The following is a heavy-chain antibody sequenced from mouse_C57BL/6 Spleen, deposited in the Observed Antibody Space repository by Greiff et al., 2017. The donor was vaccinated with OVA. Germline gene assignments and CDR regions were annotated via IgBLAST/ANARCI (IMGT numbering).Heavy chain of an antibody. D-gene: IGHD4-1*01. CDR2: IRLKSDNYAT. V-gene: IGHV6-3*01. CDR3: TTGTDYFDY. J-gene: IGHJ2*01. CDR1: GFTFSNYW. Sequence: EVKLMESGGGLVQPGGSMKLSCVASGFTFSNYWMNWVRQSPEKGLEWVAQIRLKSDNYATHYAESVKGRFTISRDDSKSSVYLQMNNLRAEDTGIYYCTTGTDYFDYWGQGTTLTVSS.